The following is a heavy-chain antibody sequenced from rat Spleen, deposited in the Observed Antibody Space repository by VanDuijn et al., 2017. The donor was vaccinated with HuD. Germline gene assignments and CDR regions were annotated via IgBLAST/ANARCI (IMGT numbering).Heavy chain of an antibody. CDR1: GFTFSDYY. J-gene: IGHJ3*01. CDR2: ITSGDGNT. D-gene: IGHD4-3*01. Sequence: EVQLVDHGGGLVQPGRSLKLSCTPSGFTFSDYYMAWVRQAPTKGLEWVATITSGDGNTYYPDSVKGRFTISRDSATSTLYLQMDSLRSEDTATYYCANAEFGVGWFAYWGQGTLVTVSS. CDR3: ANAEFGVGWFAY. V-gene: IGHV5-25*01.